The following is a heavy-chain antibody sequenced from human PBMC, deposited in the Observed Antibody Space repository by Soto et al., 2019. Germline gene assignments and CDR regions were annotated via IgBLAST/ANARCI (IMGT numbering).Heavy chain of an antibody. CDR2: IYYSGST. CDR1: GGSISSGGYY. Sequence: SETLSLTCTVSGGSISSGGYYWSWIRQHPGKGLEWIGYIYYSGSTYYNPSLKSRVTISVDTSKNQFSLKLSSVTAADTAVYYCAGRPYDSSGYYLYWGQGTLVTVSS. CDR3: AGRPYDSSGYYLY. D-gene: IGHD3-22*01. V-gene: IGHV4-31*03. J-gene: IGHJ4*02.